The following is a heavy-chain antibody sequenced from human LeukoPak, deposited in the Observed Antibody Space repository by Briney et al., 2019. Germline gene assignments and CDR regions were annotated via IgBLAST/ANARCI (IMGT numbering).Heavy chain of an antibody. D-gene: IGHD3-22*01. Sequence: ASVKVSFKASGYTFTSYGIGWARQAPGQGLEWMGWISTYNGKRNYAQKFQDRVTMTTDTSTSTAYMELRSLRSDDTAIYHCAKNYYYDNTGYWGAFDIWGQGTMVTVSS. CDR3: AKNYYYDNTGYWGAFDI. V-gene: IGHV1-18*01. CDR2: ISTYNGKR. CDR1: GYTFTSYG. J-gene: IGHJ3*02.